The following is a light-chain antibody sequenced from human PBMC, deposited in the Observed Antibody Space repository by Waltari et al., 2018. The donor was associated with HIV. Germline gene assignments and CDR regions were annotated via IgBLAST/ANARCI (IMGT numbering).Light chain of an antibody. V-gene: IGLV1-40*01. J-gene: IGLJ3*02. CDR2: GNT. CDR1: SSHTAARYD. Sequence: QSVLTQPPSVSGAPGPRVTISCTGSSSHTAARYDAPWYQQFPRPPPHLVIFGNTKRPAGIPGRFSGSKSGTSASLGITGVQAEDEADYYCQSYDSSLNAWVFGGGTKLTVL. CDR3: QSYDSSLNAWV.